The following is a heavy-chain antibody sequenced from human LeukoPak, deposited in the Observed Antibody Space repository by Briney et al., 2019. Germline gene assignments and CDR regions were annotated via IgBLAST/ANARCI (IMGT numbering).Heavy chain of an antibody. CDR2: IKSKTDGGTT. Sequence: GGSLRLSCAASGFTFSNAWMSWVRQAPGKGLEWVGRIKSKTDGGTTDYAAPVKGRFTISRDDSKNTLYLQMNSLKTEDTAVYYCTRGYSYGYYYYYYMDVWGKGTTVTVSS. CDR1: GFTFSNAW. J-gene: IGHJ6*03. D-gene: IGHD5-18*01. V-gene: IGHV3-15*01. CDR3: TRGYSYGYYYYYYMDV.